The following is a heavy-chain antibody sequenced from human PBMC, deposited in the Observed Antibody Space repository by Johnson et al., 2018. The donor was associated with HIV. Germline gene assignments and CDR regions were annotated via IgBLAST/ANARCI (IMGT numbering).Heavy chain of an antibody. D-gene: IGHD4-17*01. Sequence: QVQLVESGGGVVQPGGSLRLSCAASGFTFSSYGMHWVRQAPGKGLEWVAFIRYDGSNKYYSDSVKGRFTISRDNSKNMLYLQMNSLRVEDTAVYYCVKEASRGTVTQAPDAFDIWGQGTVVTVSS. V-gene: IGHV3-30*02. J-gene: IGHJ3*02. CDR2: IRYDGSNK. CDR3: VKEASRGTVTQAPDAFDI. CDR1: GFTFSSYG.